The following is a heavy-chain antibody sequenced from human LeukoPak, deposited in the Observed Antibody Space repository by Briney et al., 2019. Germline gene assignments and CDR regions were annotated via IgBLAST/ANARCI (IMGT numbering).Heavy chain of an antibody. Sequence: ASVKVSCKASGYTFTSYGISWVRQAPGQGLEWMGWISAYNGNTNYAQKLQGRVTMTTDTSTSTAYMELRSLRSDDTAVYYCARDYSYSSSWYNDYWGQGTLVTVSS. CDR1: GYTFTSYG. CDR3: ARDYSYSSSWYNDY. J-gene: IGHJ4*02. V-gene: IGHV1-18*01. CDR2: ISAYNGNT. D-gene: IGHD6-13*01.